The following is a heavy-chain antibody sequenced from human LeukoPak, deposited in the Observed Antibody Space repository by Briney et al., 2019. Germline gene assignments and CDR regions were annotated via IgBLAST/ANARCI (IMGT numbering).Heavy chain of an antibody. Sequence: GGSLRLSCAASGFTFSGYDMHWVRQAPGKELEYVSAISSNGVNTYYANSVKGRFTISRDNSKNTLYLQMGSLRAEDMAVYYCARAPPGYYDYWGQGTLVTVSS. J-gene: IGHJ4*02. CDR2: ISSNGVNT. CDR1: GFTFSGYD. D-gene: IGHD3-22*01. CDR3: ARAPPGYYDY. V-gene: IGHV3-64*01.